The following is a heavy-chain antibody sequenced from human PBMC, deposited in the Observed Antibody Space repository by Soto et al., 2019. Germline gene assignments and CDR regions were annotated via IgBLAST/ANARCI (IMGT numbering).Heavy chain of an antibody. J-gene: IGHJ6*04. CDR3: AKGPSVVHHMAV. D-gene: IGHD2-15*01. V-gene: IGHV3-23*01. Sequence: EGQLLESGGALVQPGESLRLSCEGSGFTFSDAAMTWVRQAAGKGLEWVSFVSASAIETYTADSVRGRFTISRDNSKNTVVRQMNNLRFEDTAVNSCAKGPSVVHHMAVWGKGTS. CDR2: VSASAIET. CDR1: GFTFSDAA.